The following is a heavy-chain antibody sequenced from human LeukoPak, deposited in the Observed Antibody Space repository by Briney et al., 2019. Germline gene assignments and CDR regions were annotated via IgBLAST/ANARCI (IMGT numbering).Heavy chain of an antibody. J-gene: IGHJ3*02. CDR3: ARPSGSSWYLGAFDI. Sequence: DPSETLSLTCTVSGGSISSYYWSWIRQPPGKGLEWIGYIYYSGSTNYNPSLKSRVTISVDTSKNQFSLKLSSVTAADTAVYYCARPSGSSWYLGAFDIWGQGTMVTVSS. CDR2: IYYSGST. D-gene: IGHD6-13*01. CDR1: GGSISSYY. V-gene: IGHV4-59*08.